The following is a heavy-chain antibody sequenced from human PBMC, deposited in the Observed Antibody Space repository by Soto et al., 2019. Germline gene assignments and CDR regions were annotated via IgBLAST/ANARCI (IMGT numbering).Heavy chain of an antibody. CDR3: ARAATGSYHSAY. V-gene: IGHV1-18*04. Sequence: QVQLVQSGPEVKKPGASVRVSCMTSGYAFTSYGVNWVRQVPGQGLEWMGWIAPHSGRTTYLPKFQGRVTITADPSTNTAYMELTSLSSDETGIYFCARAATGSYHSAYWGQGTVVTVS. J-gene: IGHJ4*02. CDR2: IAPHSGRT. CDR1: GYAFTSYG. D-gene: IGHD3-10*01.